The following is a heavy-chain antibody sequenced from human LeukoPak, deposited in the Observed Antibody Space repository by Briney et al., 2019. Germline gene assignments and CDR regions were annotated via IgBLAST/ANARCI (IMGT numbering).Heavy chain of an antibody. CDR2: IKQDGSEK. V-gene: IGHV3-7*01. CDR3: ASSQYSSSWYYLDY. CDR1: GFTFSSYW. D-gene: IGHD6-13*01. J-gene: IGHJ4*02. Sequence: GGSLRLSCAASGFTFSSYWMSWVRQAPGKGLEWVANIKQDGSEKYYVDSVKGRFTISRDNAKNSLYLQMNSLRAEDTALYYCASSQYSSSWYYLDYWGQGTLVTVSS.